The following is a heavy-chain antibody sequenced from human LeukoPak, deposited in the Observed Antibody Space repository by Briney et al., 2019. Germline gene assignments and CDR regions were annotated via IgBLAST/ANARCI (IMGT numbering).Heavy chain of an antibody. J-gene: IGHJ4*02. CDR2: INHSGST. CDR3: ARHRFGELSHFDY. Sequence: SETLSLTCAVYGGSFSGYYWSWIRQPPGKGLEWIGEINHSGSTNYNPSLKSRVTISVDTSKNQFSLKLSSVTAADTAVYYCARHRFGELSHFDYWGQGILVTVSS. V-gene: IGHV4-34*01. D-gene: IGHD3-10*01. CDR1: GGSFSGYY.